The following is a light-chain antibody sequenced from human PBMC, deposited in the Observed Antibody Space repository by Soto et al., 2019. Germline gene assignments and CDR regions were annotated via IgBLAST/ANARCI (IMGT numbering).Light chain of an antibody. Sequence: DLQMTQSPSTPSASVGDTLTLTCRASQYISSWLAWFQQKPGKAPKLLIHDASTLESGVPSRFSGSGSGTEFSLTISSLQPDDFATYYCQRYNSYSWTFGQGTKVDIK. J-gene: IGKJ1*01. CDR3: QRYNSYSWT. CDR2: DAS. V-gene: IGKV1-5*01. CDR1: QYISSW.